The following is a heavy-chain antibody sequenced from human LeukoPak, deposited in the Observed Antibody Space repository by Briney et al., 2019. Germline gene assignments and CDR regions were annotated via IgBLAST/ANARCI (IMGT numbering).Heavy chain of an antibody. CDR1: GYSISRGYH. D-gene: IGHD1-1*01. CDR2: IHHRGST. Sequence: PSETLSLTCAVSGYSISRGYHWGWIRQPPGKGLEWIGSIHHRGSTYYNSSLKSRVTISVDTSKNQFSLKVSSVTAADTAVYYCARVNWNPDYWGQGTLVTVSS. V-gene: IGHV4-38-2*01. J-gene: IGHJ4*02. CDR3: ARVNWNPDY.